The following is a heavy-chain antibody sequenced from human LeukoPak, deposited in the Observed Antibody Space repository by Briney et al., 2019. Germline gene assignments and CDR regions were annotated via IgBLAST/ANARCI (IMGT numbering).Heavy chain of an antibody. CDR2: IYYSGST. Sequence: PSETLSLTCTVSGGSISSYYWSWIRQPPGKGLEWIGYIYYSGSTNYNPSLKSRVTISVDTSKNQFSLKLSSVTAADTAVYYCARLPSTVVTPVGWFDPWGQGTLVTVSS. D-gene: IGHD4-23*01. V-gene: IGHV4-59*08. CDR3: ARLPSTVVTPVGWFDP. J-gene: IGHJ5*02. CDR1: GGSISSYY.